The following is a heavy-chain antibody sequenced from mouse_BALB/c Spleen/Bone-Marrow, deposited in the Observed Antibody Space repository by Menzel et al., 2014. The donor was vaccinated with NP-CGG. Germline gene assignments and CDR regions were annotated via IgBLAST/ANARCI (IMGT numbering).Heavy chain of an antibody. CDR2: ISSGGST. Sequence: EVKVVESGGGLVKPGGSLKLSCAASGFTFSGYAMSWVRQTPEKRLEWVASISSGGSTYYPDSVKGRFTISRDNARNILCLQMSSLRSEDTAMYYCAREEYGQKVYAMDYWGQGTSVTVSS. CDR1: GFTFSGYA. J-gene: IGHJ4*01. D-gene: IGHD2-10*02. CDR3: AREEYGQKVYAMDY. V-gene: IGHV5-6-5*01.